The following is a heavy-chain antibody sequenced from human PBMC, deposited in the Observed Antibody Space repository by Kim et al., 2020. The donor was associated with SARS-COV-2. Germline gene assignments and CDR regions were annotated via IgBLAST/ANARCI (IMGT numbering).Heavy chain of an antibody. CDR3: ARSQEYYPDY. CDR2: NSSSSSYI. Sequence: GGSLRLSCAASGFTFSSYSMNWVRQAPGKGLEWVSSNSSSSSYIYYADSVKGRFTISRYNAKNSLYLQMNSLRAEDTAVYYCARSQEYYPDYWGQGTLVTVSS. V-gene: IGHV3-21*01. J-gene: IGHJ4*02. CDR1: GFTFSSYS.